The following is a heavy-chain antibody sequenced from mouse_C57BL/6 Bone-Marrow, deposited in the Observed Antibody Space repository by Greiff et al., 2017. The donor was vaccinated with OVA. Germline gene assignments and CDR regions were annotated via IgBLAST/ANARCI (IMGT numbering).Heavy chain of an antibody. D-gene: IGHD2-1*01. CDR1: GYTFTSYT. Sequence: QVQLKESGAELARPGASVKMSCKASGYTFTSYTMHWVKQRPGQGLGWIGYINPSSGYTKYNQKFKDKATLTADKSSSTAYMQLSSLTSEDSAVYYCAREDGNWFAYWGQGTLVTVSA. V-gene: IGHV1-4*01. CDR2: INPSSGYT. CDR3: AREDGNWFAY. J-gene: IGHJ3*01.